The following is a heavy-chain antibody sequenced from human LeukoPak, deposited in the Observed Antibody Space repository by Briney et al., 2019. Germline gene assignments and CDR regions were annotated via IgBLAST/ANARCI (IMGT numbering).Heavy chain of an antibody. D-gene: IGHD5-24*01. V-gene: IGHV3-21*01. Sequence: KTGGALTLSCAASGFSFSSYTMNWVRQCPGKGLEWVSSIFSSSNYIYNADSPKGRSTASGATATNSFYLQMNGPRVDAAAAYYCATARDGYRKGFDSWGQGTLVTASS. CDR3: ATARDGYRKGFDS. J-gene: IGHJ4*02. CDR2: IFSSSNYI. CDR1: GFSFSSYT.